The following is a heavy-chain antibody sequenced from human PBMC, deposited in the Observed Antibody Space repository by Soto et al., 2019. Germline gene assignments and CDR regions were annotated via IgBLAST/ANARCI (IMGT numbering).Heavy chain of an antibody. Sequence: SETLSLTCTVSGGSVNTGSYYWSWIRQPPGKGLEWIGYIYYSGSTNYNPSLKSRVTISVDTSKNQFSLNVNSVTAADTAVYYCARAVLKRNHPYYGLDVWGQGTTVTVSS. CDR1: GGSVNTGSYY. V-gene: IGHV4-61*01. CDR3: ARAVLKRNHPYYGLDV. D-gene: IGHD6-25*01. J-gene: IGHJ6*02. CDR2: IYYSGST.